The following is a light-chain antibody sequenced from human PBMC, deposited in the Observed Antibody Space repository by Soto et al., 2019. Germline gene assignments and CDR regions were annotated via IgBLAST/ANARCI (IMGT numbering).Light chain of an antibody. CDR2: DDN. J-gene: IGLJ1*01. V-gene: IGLV1-51*01. CDR3: GSWDSSLSAYV. Sequence: VLTQPPSVSAAPGQKVTISCSGSSFNIGGNSVSWYQQLPGTAPKLLIYDDNKRPSGIPDRFSGSKSGTSATLGITGFQTGDEADYYCGSWDSSLSAYVFGTGTKVTVL. CDR1: SFNIGGNS.